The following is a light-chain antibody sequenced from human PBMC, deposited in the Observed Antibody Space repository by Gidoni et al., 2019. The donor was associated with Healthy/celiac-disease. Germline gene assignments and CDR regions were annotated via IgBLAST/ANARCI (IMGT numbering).Light chain of an antibody. Sequence: DIQMTQSPSSLSASVGDRVTITCRASQSISSYLNWYQQKPGKAPKLLIYAASSLQSGVPSRFSASGSVTDFTLTISSLQPEAFATYYCQQSYSTHSITFGQGTRLEIK. CDR1: QSISSY. J-gene: IGKJ5*01. V-gene: IGKV1-39*01. CDR2: AAS. CDR3: QQSYSTHSIT.